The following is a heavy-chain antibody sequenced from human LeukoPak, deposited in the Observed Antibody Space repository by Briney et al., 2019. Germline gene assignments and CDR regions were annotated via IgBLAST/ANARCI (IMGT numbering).Heavy chain of an antibody. CDR2: IYPGDSDT. V-gene: IGHV5-51*01. J-gene: IGHJ5*02. Sequence: GESLKISCKGSGYSFTSYWIGWVRQMPGKGLEWMGIIYPGDSDTRYSPSFQDQVTISADKSISPAYLQWSSLKASDTTMYYCARQRFTMRAYAGNWFDPWGQGTLVTVSS. CDR1: GYSFTSYW. D-gene: IGHD3-10*01. CDR3: ARQRFTMRAYAGNWFDP.